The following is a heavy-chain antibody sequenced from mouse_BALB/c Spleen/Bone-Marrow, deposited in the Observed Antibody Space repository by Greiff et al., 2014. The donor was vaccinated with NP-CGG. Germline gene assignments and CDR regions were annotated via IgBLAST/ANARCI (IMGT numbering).Heavy chain of an antibody. CDR1: GFSLTSYG. CDR2: IWAGGST. D-gene: IGHD2-1*01. V-gene: IGHV2-9*02. Sequence: VQLQESGPGLVAPSQSLSITCTVSGFSLTSYGVHWVRQPPGKGLEWLGVIWAGGSTNYYSALISRLSISKDSSKSQVFLKMNSLQTDDTAMYYCARDENYYGNYGTMDYWGQGTSVTVSS. CDR3: ARDENYYGNYGTMDY. J-gene: IGHJ4*01.